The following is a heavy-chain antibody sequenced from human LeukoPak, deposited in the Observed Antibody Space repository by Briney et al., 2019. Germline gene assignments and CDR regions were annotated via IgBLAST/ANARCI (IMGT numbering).Heavy chain of an antibody. CDR3: ARDGILGYFDY. Sequence: GASVKVSCKASGYTFTSYGISWVRQAPGQGLEWMGWISPYNGDTDYAQKLQGRVTMTTDTSTSTAYMELRSLRSDDPAVYYCARDGILGYFDYWGQGTLVTVSS. CDR1: GYTFTSYG. J-gene: IGHJ4*02. V-gene: IGHV1-18*01. D-gene: IGHD3-16*01. CDR2: ISPYNGDT.